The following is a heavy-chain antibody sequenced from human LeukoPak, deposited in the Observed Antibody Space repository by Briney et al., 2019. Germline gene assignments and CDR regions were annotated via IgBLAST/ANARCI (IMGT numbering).Heavy chain of an antibody. V-gene: IGHV4-59*01. CDR1: GGSITSNY. CDR3: ARDRERSGSPYFFDF. Sequence: SETLSITCNVSGGSITSNYWSWIRQSPGKGLEWIGCIYYSGSTKYNPSLNSRVTISADTSKNQLSLKLTSVTAADTAVYYCARDRERSGSPYFFDFWGQGTLVTVSS. D-gene: IGHD1-26*01. CDR2: IYYSGST. J-gene: IGHJ4*02.